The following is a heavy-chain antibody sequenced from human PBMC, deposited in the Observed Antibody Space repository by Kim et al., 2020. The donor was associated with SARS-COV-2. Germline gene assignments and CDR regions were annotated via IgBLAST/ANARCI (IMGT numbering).Heavy chain of an antibody. Sequence: GGSLRLSCAASGFTFSSYGMHWVRQAPGKGLEWVGIIWNDGSGKYYTDSVKGRFTISRDNSTNTVYLQMNSLRAEDTSVYYCVREKGGHDVFDILGQGA. J-gene: IGHJ3*02. D-gene: IGHD3-16*01. CDR2: IWNDGSGK. CDR3: VREKGGHDVFDI. V-gene: IGHV3-33*01. CDR1: GFTFSSYG.